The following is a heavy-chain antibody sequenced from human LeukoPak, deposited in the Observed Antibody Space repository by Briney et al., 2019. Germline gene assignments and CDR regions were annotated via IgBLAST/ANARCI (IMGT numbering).Heavy chain of an antibody. D-gene: IGHD5-12*01. CDR2: ISSSSSTM. CDR3: ARDLNDYIVATINDAFDI. Sequence: GGSLRLSCAASGFTFSSYSMNWVRQAPGKGLEWVSYISSSSSTMYYADSVKGRFTISRDNAKNSLYLQMNSLRAEDTAVYYCARDLNDYIVATINDAFDIWGQGTMVTVSS. V-gene: IGHV3-48*04. J-gene: IGHJ3*02. CDR1: GFTFSSYS.